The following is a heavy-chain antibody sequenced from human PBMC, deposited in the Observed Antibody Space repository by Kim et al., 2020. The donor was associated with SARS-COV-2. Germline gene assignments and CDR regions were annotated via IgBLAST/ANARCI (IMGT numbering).Heavy chain of an antibody. CDR2: ITWKGGSV. Sequence: GGSLRLSCAASGFTFDDYAMHWVRHAPGKGLEWVASITWKGGSVNYAASVKGRFTISRDNAKNSLYLQMNSLTVEDTALYYCAKAGGRYFGDPGLTPYYFDYWGQGTLVTASS. D-gene: IGHD3-10*01. CDR1: GFTFDDYA. J-gene: IGHJ4*02. CDR3: AKAGGRYFGDPGLTPYYFDY. V-gene: IGHV3-9*01.